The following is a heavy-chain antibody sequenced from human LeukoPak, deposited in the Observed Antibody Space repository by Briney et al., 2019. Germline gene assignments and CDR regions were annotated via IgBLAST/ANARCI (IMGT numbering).Heavy chain of an antibody. CDR1: GGSISSSSYY. Sequence: PSETLSLTCTVSGGSISSSSYYWGWIRQPPGKGLEWIGSIYYSGSTYYNPSLKSRVTISVDTSKNQFSLKLSSVTAADTAVYYCARGTRLGSTVDVAFDVWGQGTMVTVSS. CDR3: ARGTRLGSTVDVAFDV. J-gene: IGHJ3*01. D-gene: IGHD2-2*01. CDR2: IYYSGST. V-gene: IGHV4-39*01.